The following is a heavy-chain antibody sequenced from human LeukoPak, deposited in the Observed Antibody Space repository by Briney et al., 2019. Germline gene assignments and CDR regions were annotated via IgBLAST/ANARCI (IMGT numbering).Heavy chain of an antibody. CDR1: GGSISSSSYY. J-gene: IGHJ5*02. V-gene: IGHV4-39*07. CDR2: IYYSGST. Sequence: SETLSLTCTVSGGSISSSSYYWGWIRQPPGKGLEWIGSIYYSGSTYYNPSLKSRVTISVDTSKNQFSLKLSSVTAADTAVYYCAREHPVVAASNWFDPWGQGTLVTVSS. D-gene: IGHD2-15*01. CDR3: AREHPVVAASNWFDP.